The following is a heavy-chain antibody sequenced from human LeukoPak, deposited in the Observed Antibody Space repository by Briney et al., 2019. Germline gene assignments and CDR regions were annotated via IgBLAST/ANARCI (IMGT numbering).Heavy chain of an antibody. CDR3: AKDLASQPIHYYGMDV. Sequence: PGGSLRLSCAASGFTFSSYAMSWVRQAPGKGLEWVSGISGSGGCTYYADSVKGRFTISRDNSKNTLYLQMNSLRAEDTAVYYCAKDLASQPIHYYGMDVWGQGTTVTVSS. CDR1: GFTFSSYA. J-gene: IGHJ6*02. CDR2: ISGSGGCT. V-gene: IGHV3-23*01. D-gene: IGHD2-2*01.